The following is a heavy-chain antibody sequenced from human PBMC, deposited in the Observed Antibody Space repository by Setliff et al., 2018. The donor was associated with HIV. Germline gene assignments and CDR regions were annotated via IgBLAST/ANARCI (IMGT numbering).Heavy chain of an antibody. CDR3: APIRDGYNYFFDH. D-gene: IGHD5-12*01. CDR2: ISARSDYS. Sequence: GALRLSCAASGFTFSSYSMNWVRQAPGRGPEWVSAISARSDYSYAADSMKGRFTISRDNSKNTLYLQMTDLRAEDTAIYYCAPIRDGYNYFFDHWGQGTLVTVSS. CDR1: GFTFSSYS. V-gene: IGHV3-21*04. J-gene: IGHJ4*02.